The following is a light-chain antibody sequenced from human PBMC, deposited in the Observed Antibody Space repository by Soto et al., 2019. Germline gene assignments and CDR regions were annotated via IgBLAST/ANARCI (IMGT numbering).Light chain of an antibody. CDR2: SNN. V-gene: IGLV1-44*01. Sequence: QSVLTQPPSASGTPGQRVTISCSGSSSNIGSNTVNWYQQLPGTAPKLLIYSNNQRPSVVPDRFSGSKSGTSASLAISGLQSEDEADYYCSAWEDSLNGVVFGGGTKVTVL. J-gene: IGLJ2*01. CDR3: SAWEDSLNGVV. CDR1: SSNIGSNT.